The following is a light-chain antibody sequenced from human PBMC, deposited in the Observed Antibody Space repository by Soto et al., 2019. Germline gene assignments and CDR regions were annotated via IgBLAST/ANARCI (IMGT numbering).Light chain of an antibody. V-gene: IGKV3-11*01. CDR2: EAS. CDR3: QQRHTWPLT. Sequence: EIVLTQSPATLSLSAGERATLSCRASQSISTYLAWYQQRPGQAPRLLIYEASNRATGIPARFSGSGSGTDFTLSISSLVPEDFAVYYCQQRHTWPLTFGGGTKVEI. CDR1: QSISTY. J-gene: IGKJ4*01.